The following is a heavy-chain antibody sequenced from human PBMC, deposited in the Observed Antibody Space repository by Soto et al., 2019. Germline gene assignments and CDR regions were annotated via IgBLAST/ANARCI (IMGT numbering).Heavy chain of an antibody. J-gene: IGHJ5*02. Sequence: SETLSLTCAVYGGSFSGYYWSWIRQPPWKGLEWIGEINHSGSTNYNPSLKSRVTISVDTSKNQFSLKLSSVTAADTAVYYCARAKAIFGEWLLYQNNWFDPWGQGTLVTVSS. V-gene: IGHV4-34*01. CDR1: GGSFSGYY. CDR3: ARAKAIFGEWLLYQNNWFDP. D-gene: IGHD3-3*01. CDR2: INHSGST.